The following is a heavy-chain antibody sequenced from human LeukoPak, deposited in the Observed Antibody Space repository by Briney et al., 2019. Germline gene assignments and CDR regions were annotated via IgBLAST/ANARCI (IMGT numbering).Heavy chain of an antibody. D-gene: IGHD3-22*01. Sequence: GGSLRLSCAASGFTFSSYSMNWVRQAPGKGLEWVSSISSSSSYIYYADSVKGRFTISRDNAKNSLYLQMNSLRAEDTAVYYCARGPFDYDSSGYYWDYWGQGTLVTVSS. J-gene: IGHJ4*02. CDR1: GFTFSSYS. V-gene: IGHV3-21*01. CDR3: ARGPFDYDSSGYYWDY. CDR2: ISSSSSYI.